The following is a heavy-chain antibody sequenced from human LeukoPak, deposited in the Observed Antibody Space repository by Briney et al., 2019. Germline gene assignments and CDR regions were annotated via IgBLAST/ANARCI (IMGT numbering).Heavy chain of an antibody. D-gene: IGHD2-2*01. CDR2: INHSGST. Sequence: SETLSLTCAVYGGSFSGYYWSWIRQPPGKGLEWIGEINHSGSTNYNPSLKSRVTISVDTSKNQFSLKLSSVTAADTAVYYCARGRGDIVVVPAAIPYYFDYWGQGTLVTVSS. CDR1: GGSFSGYY. J-gene: IGHJ4*02. CDR3: ARGRGDIVVVPAAIPYYFDY. V-gene: IGHV4-34*01.